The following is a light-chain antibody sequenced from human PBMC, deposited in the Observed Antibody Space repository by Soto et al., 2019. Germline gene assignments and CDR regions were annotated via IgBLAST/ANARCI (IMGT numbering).Light chain of an antibody. V-gene: IGLV2-23*01. CDR1: SSDVGGYYI. Sequence: QSVLTQPASVSGSPGQSITISCTGVSSDVGGYYIVSWYQHHSGKAPKLMIYEGSKRPSGVSNRFSGSKSDNTASLTIYGLQAEDEADYYCCSYANTTTVFGGGTQVTVL. J-gene: IGLJ3*02. CDR2: EGS. CDR3: CSYANTTTV.